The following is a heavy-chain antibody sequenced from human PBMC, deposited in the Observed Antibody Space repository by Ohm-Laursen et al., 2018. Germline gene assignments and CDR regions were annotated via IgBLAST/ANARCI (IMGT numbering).Heavy chain of an antibody. V-gene: IGHV4-59*07. CDR2: MYYSGST. Sequence: SDTLSLTCTVPGGSISSYYWTWIRQPPGKGLEWIGYMYYSGSTNYNPSLKSRVTISVDTSKNQFSLKLSSVTAADTAVYYCARGVGYYYYFDYWGQGTLVTVSS. CDR1: GGSISSYY. D-gene: IGHD3-22*01. J-gene: IGHJ4*02. CDR3: ARGVGYYYYFDY.